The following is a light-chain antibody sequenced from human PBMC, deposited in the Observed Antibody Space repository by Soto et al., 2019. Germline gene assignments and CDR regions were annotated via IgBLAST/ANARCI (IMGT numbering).Light chain of an antibody. CDR3: LQYDTSVRT. CDR1: QSINYW. CDR2: QAS. Sequence: DIQMTQFPSTLSVSVGDRVTITCRASQSINYWLAWYLQKPGKAPKLLIYQASTLETGVPSRFSGGGSGTEFTLAISSLQPDDFASYYCLQYDTSVRTFGQGTKVEIK. J-gene: IGKJ1*01. V-gene: IGKV1-5*03.